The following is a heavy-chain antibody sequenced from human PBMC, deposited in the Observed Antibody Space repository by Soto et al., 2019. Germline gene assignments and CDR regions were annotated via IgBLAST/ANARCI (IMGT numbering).Heavy chain of an antibody. Sequence: GSGPTLVNPTQTLTLTCTFSGFSLSTSGVGVGWIRQPPGKALEWLALIYWDDDKRYSPSLKSRLTITKDTSKNQVVLTMTNMDPVDTATYYCAHTRFLEWLLDWLDPWGQGTLVTVSS. CDR3: AHTRFLEWLLDWLDP. D-gene: IGHD3-3*01. V-gene: IGHV2-5*02. J-gene: IGHJ5*02. CDR1: GFSLSTSGVG. CDR2: IYWDDDK.